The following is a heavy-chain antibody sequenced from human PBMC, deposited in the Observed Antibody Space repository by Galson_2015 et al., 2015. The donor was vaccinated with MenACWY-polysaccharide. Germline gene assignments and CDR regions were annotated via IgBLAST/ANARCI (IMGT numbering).Heavy chain of an antibody. CDR1: GFTFISYT. Sequence: SLRLSCAASGFTFISYTMSWIRQAPGKGPEWVTVISLDGRNTYYADPVKGRFTISRDNSKNTLYLQMHDLRAEDTAVYYCVKAHETSGWNRGPGYWGQGTLVTVSS. J-gene: IGHJ4*02. D-gene: IGHD1-1*01. CDR3: VKAHETSGWNRGPGY. CDR2: ISLDGRNT. V-gene: IGHV3-23*01.